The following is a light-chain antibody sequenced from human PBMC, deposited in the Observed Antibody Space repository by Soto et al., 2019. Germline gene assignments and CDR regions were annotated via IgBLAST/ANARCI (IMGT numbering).Light chain of an antibody. V-gene: IGKV3-11*01. J-gene: IGKJ1*01. Sequence: EIVLTQSPATLSLSPGERATLSCRASQSVSSYLAGYQPKPGQAPRLLFFDASNRATGIPARFSGSGSGTDFSLTISSLEPEDFAVYYCQQRSNWWTFGQGTKVEIK. CDR3: QQRSNWWT. CDR1: QSVSSY. CDR2: DAS.